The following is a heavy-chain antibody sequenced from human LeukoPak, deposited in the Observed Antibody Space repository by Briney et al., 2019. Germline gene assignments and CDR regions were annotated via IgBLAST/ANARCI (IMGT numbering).Heavy chain of an antibody. CDR1: GFTFNIYE. CDR2: LHGGNS. CDR3: ARRGPDKGYSYDS. V-gene: IGHV4-34*12. Sequence: PGGSLRLSCAASGFTFNIYEMNWVRQAPGKGLEWIGSLHGGNSYYNSSLESRVTISVDTTKSQFSLKVSSVTAADTAVYYCARRGPDKGYSYDSWGQGTLITVSS. J-gene: IGHJ5*01. D-gene: IGHD5-18*01.